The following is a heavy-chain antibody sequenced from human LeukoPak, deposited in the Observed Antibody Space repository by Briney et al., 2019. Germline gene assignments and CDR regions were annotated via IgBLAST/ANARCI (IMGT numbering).Heavy chain of an antibody. Sequence: PGGSLRLSCAASGFTFSDYYVSWIRQAPGKGLEWVSYISSSGSTIYYADSAKGRFTISRDNAKNSLYLQMNSLRAEDTAVYYCARRYCSSTSCTRNLNWFDPWGQGTLVTVSS. CDR2: ISSSGSTI. V-gene: IGHV3-11*01. CDR3: ARRYCSSTSCTRNLNWFDP. D-gene: IGHD2-2*01. CDR1: GFTFSDYY. J-gene: IGHJ5*02.